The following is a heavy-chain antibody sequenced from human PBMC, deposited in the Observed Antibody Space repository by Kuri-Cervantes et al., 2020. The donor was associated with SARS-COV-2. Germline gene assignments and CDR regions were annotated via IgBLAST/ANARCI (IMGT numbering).Heavy chain of an antibody. CDR3: ARGTRGHFDY. CDR1: GYSISSGYY. V-gene: IGHV5-51*01. Sequence: GGSLRLSCAVSGYSISSGYYWGWIRQPPGKGLEWMGIIYPGDSDTRYSPSFQGQVTISADKSISTAYLQWSSLKASDTAMYYCARGTRGHFDYWGQGTLVTVSS. D-gene: IGHD1-1*01. J-gene: IGHJ4*02. CDR2: IYPGDSDT.